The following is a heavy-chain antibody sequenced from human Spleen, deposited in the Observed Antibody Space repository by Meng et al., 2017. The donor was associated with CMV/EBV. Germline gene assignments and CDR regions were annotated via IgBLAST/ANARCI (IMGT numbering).Heavy chain of an antibody. CDR3: ARSPGFWSLDY. V-gene: IGHV4-4*01. CDR1: GDSISRNLW. D-gene: IGHD2-8*02. J-gene: IGHJ4*02. CDR2: ISYSGDT. Sequence: CAVSGDSISRNLWWSWVRQPPGKGLEWIGEISYSGDTKYNPSLQSRATISSDTTNNRFSLRLNSVTAADTGVYFCARSPGFWSLDYWGRGTLVTVSS.